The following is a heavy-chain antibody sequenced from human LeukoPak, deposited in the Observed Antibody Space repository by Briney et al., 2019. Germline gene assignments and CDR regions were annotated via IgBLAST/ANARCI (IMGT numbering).Heavy chain of an antibody. CDR3: ARGTGWPQFDY. CDR2: AYYKSAWYN. Sequence: SQTLSLTCAISGDSVSRDSIAWNWIRQSPSRGLEWLGRAYYKSAWYNDYAVSVKGRIIINPDTSKNQFSLQSNSVTPDDTAVYYCARGTGWPQFDYWGQGTLVTVSS. J-gene: IGHJ4*02. CDR1: GDSVSRDSIA. D-gene: IGHD6-19*01. V-gene: IGHV6-1*01.